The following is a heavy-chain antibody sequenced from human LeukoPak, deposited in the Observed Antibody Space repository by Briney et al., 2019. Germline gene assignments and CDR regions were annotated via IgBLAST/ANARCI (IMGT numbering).Heavy chain of an antibody. V-gene: IGHV3-33*01. J-gene: IGHJ5*02. CDR1: GFTFSNYG. D-gene: IGHD6-19*01. Sequence: GGSLRLSCAASGFTFSNYGMHWVRQAPGKGLEWVAVIWYDGSNKYYADSVKGLFTISRDNSKNTLYLQMNSLRAEDTAVYYCVRVAVAGNLNDWFDPWGQGTLVTVSS. CDR2: IWYDGSNK. CDR3: VRVAVAGNLNDWFDP.